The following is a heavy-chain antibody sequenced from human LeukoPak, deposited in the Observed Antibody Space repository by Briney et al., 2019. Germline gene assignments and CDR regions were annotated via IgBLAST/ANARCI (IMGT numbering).Heavy chain of an antibody. Sequence: GGSLRLSCAASGFTVSSNYMSWVRQAPGKGLEWVSAISGSGGSTYYADSVKGRFTISRDNSKNTLYLQMNSLRAEDTAVYYCAKEVVPYSGYESAFDYWGQGTLVTVSS. V-gene: IGHV3-23*01. CDR2: ISGSGGST. D-gene: IGHD5-12*01. CDR1: GFTVSSNY. CDR3: AKEVVPYSGYESAFDY. J-gene: IGHJ4*02.